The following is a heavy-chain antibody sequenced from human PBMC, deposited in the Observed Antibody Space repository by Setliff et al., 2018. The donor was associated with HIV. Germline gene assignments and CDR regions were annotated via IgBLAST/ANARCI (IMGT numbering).Heavy chain of an antibody. CDR1: GYTFTGYY. J-gene: IGHJ4*02. D-gene: IGHD3-9*01. CDR2: INPNSGGT. CDR3: ARGSLLGYFDWLFPD. V-gene: IGHV1-2*02. Sequence: ASVKVSCKASGYTFTGYYMHWVRQAPGQGLEWMGWINPNSGGTNYAQKFQGRVTMTRDTSISTAYMELSRLRSEDTAVYYCARGSLLGYFDWLFPDWGQVTLVTVSS.